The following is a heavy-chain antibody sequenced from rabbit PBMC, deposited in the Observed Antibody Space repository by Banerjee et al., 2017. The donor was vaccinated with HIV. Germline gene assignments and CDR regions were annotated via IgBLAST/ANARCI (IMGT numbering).Heavy chain of an antibody. Sequence: QLKETGGGLVQPGGSLTLSCKASGFSLSSSYWIYWVRQAPGKGLEWIGCIYTGDGSTYYTSWVNGRFTISSDNAQNTVDLQMNSLTAVDRATYFCARGYVSNGPYSLDLWGPGTLVTVS. CDR1: GFSLSSSY. CDR3: ARGYVSNGPYSLDL. D-gene: IGHD3-3*01. J-gene: IGHJ4*01. CDR2: IYTGDGST. V-gene: IGHV1S7*01.